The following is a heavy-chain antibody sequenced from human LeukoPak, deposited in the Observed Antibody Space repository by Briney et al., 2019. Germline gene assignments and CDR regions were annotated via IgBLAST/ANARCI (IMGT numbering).Heavy chain of an antibody. CDR1: GFTFSSYA. CDR2: ISSNGGST. Sequence: GGSLRLSCAASGFTFSSYAMHWVRQAPGKGLEYVSAISSNGGSTYYANSVKGRFPISRDNSKNTLYLQMGSLRAEDMAVYYCARDQYRGTTVVTPGPFDIWGQGTMVTVSP. CDR3: ARDQYRGTTVVTPGPFDI. J-gene: IGHJ3*02. D-gene: IGHD4-23*01. V-gene: IGHV3-64*01.